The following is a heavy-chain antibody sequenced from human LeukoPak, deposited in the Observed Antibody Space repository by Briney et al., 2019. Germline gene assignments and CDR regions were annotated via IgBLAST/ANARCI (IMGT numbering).Heavy chain of an antibody. V-gene: IGHV1-46*01. CDR3: ARSFQGSGSREGTFDY. Sequence: GASVKVSCKASGYTFTSYYMHWVRQAPGQGLEWMGIINPSGGSTSYAQKFQGRVTMTRDTSTSTVYMELSSLRSEDTAVYYCARSFQGSGSREGTFDYWGQGTLVTVSS. J-gene: IGHJ4*02. CDR1: GYTFTSYY. D-gene: IGHD1-26*01. CDR2: INPSGGST.